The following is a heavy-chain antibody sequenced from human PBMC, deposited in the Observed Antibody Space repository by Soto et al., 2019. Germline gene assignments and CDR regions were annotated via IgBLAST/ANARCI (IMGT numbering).Heavy chain of an antibody. CDR3: AKERATTTAFDY. CDR1: GFTFSRDG. Sequence: LRLSCAASGFTFSRDGMSWVRQAPGKWLEWVSLITDNGGSTYYADSVKGRFTISRDNTKNTLLLQMNSLRAEDTAVYYCAKERATTTAFDYWGQGALVTVSS. V-gene: IGHV3-23*01. J-gene: IGHJ4*02. CDR2: ITDNGGST. D-gene: IGHD4-17*01.